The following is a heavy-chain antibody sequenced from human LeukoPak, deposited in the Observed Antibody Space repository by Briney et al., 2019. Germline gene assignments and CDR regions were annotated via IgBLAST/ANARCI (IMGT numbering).Heavy chain of an antibody. V-gene: IGHV4-39*07. J-gene: IGHJ4*02. CDR2: IYYSGST. Sequence: SETLSLTYTVSGGSISSSSYYWGWIRQPPGKGLEWIGSIYYSGSTYYNPSLKSRVTISVDTSKNQFSLKLSSVTAADTAVYYCARGEWAYDSSDLEFDYWGQGTLVTVSS. D-gene: IGHD3-22*01. CDR1: GGSISSSSYY. CDR3: ARGEWAYDSSDLEFDY.